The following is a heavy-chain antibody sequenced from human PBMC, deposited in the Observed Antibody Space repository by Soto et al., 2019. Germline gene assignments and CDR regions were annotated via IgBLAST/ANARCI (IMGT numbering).Heavy chain of an antibody. CDR3: ARSSPYIVVRKPTGNQDYYGMDV. V-gene: IGHV1-69*01. Sequence: QVQLVQSGAEVKKPGSSVKVFCKASGGTFSNYTISWVRQAPGQGLDWMGGIIPVFGTTDYEQKFQGRVTITADGSTSTAYMKLSSLRSADTAVYYCARSSPYIVVRKPTGNQDYYGMDVWGQGTTVTVSS. CDR1: GGTFSNYT. D-gene: IGHD2-2*01. CDR2: IIPVFGTT. J-gene: IGHJ6*02.